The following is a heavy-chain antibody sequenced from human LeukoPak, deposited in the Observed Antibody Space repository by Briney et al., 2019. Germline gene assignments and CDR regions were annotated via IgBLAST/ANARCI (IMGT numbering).Heavy chain of an antibody. Sequence: SQTLSLTCAISGDSVSSNSAAWNWIRQSPSRGLEWLGRTYYRSKWYNDYAVSVRSRITINPDKSKNQFSMQLNSVTPEDTAVYYCSREALGYQGRAFDIWGQGTMVTVSS. J-gene: IGHJ3*02. CDR2: TYYRSKWYN. CDR1: GDSVSSNSAA. CDR3: SREALGYQGRAFDI. V-gene: IGHV6-1*01. D-gene: IGHD5-12*01.